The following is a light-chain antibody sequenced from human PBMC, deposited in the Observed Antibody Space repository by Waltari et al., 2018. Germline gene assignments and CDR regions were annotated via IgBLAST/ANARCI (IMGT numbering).Light chain of an antibody. CDR3: SSYTSGIPYV. CDR2: DVS. J-gene: IGLJ1*01. CDR1: SSDVGGYNY. Sequence: QSALTQPASVSGSPGQSITISCTGTSSDVGGYNYVSWYQQHPGKAPKLMIYDVSNRPSGVSNRFSGSKSGNTASLTISGLQAEDEADYYCSSYTSGIPYVFGTGTKVTVL. V-gene: IGLV2-14*01.